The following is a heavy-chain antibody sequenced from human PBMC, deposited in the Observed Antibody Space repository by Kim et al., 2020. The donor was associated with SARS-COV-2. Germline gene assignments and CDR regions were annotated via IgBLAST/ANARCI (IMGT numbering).Heavy chain of an antibody. CDR3: AISLVWFGELVY. Sequence: ASVKVSCKASGYTFTSYAMHWVRQAPGQRLEWMGWINAGNGNTKYSQKFQGRVTITRDTSASTAYMELSSLRAEDTAVYYCAISLVWFGELVYWGQGTLVTVSS. V-gene: IGHV1-3*01. D-gene: IGHD3-10*01. J-gene: IGHJ4*02. CDR2: INAGNGNT. CDR1: GYTFTSYA.